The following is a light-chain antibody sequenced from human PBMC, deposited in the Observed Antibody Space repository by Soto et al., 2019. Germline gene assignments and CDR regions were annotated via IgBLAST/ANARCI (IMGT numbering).Light chain of an antibody. CDR1: PSVTNY. CDR3: QQRTIWPPVT. J-gene: IGKJ5*01. V-gene: IGKV3-11*01. CDR2: GAF. Sequence: MVWTQSAATLSLSPGERATLSCRASPSVTNYLAWYQQKPGQAPRLLIYGAFNRATGIPARFSGSGSGTDFTLTISSLEPEDFAVYYCQQRTIWPPVTFGQGTRLEI.